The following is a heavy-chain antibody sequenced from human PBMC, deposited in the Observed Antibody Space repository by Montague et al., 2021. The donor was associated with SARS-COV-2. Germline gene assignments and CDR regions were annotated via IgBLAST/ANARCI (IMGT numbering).Heavy chain of an antibody. J-gene: IGHJ4*02. CDR1: GFTFSDYY. V-gene: IGHV3-11*01. CDR3: ARESGSGSYYDYFDY. D-gene: IGHD1-26*01. Sequence: SLRLSCAASGFTFSDYYMSWIRQAPRKGLEWVSYISSSGSTIYYADSVKGRFTISRDNAKNSLYLQMNSLRAEDTAIYYCARESGSGSYYDYFDYWGQGTLVTVSS. CDR2: ISSSGSTI.